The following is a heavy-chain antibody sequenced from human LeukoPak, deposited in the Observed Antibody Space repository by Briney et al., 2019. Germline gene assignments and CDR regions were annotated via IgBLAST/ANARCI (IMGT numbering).Heavy chain of an antibody. J-gene: IGHJ3*02. D-gene: IGHD2-15*01. Sequence: ASVKVSCKVSGYTLTELSMHWVRQAPGKGLEWMGGFDPEDGETIYAQKFQGRVTMTEDTSTDTAYMELSSLRSEDTAVYYCATGVVVVAAPRAFDIWGQGTMVTVSS. CDR2: FDPEDGET. CDR1: GYTLTELS. V-gene: IGHV1-24*01. CDR3: ATGVVVVAAPRAFDI.